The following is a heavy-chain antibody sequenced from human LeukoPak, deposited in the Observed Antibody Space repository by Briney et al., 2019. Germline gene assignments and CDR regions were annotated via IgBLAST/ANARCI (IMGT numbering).Heavy chain of an antibody. V-gene: IGHV4-39*07. CDR1: GDSISTSNSY. CDR2: IYYSGNT. D-gene: IGHD3-10*01. CDR3: ARDYRISMVRQINTLGNWFDP. Sequence: PSETLSLTCTVSGDSISTSNSYWGWIRQPPGKGLEWIGSIYYSGNTYYNASLKSRVTISVDTSKNQFSLKLSSVTAADTAAYYCARDYRISMVRQINTLGNWFDPWGQGTLVTVSS. J-gene: IGHJ5*02.